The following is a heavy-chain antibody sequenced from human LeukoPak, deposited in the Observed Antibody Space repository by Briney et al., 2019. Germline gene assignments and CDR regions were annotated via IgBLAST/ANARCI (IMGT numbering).Heavy chain of an antibody. CDR3: TRDQSPGYYDKDAFDI. D-gene: IGHD3-22*01. J-gene: IGHJ3*02. V-gene: IGHV3-49*04. CDR2: IRSKAYGGTT. CDR1: GFTFGDYA. Sequence: GGSLRLSCTASGFTFGDYAMSWVRQAPGKGLEWVGFIRSKAYGGTTEYAASVKGRFTISRDDSKSIAYLQMNSLKTEDTAVYYRTRDQSPGYYDKDAFDIWGQGTMVTVSS.